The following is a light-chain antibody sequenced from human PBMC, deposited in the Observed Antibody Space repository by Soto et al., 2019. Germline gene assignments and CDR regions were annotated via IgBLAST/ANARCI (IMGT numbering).Light chain of an antibody. Sequence: DIQMTQSPSTLSAFVGDRVTITCRASQSISIWLAWYQQKPGKAPKLLIYDASSLASGVPSRFSGSGSGTEFTLTISSLQPDDFATYYCQQYHSYPFTFGPGTKVDIK. CDR1: QSISIW. V-gene: IGKV1-5*01. J-gene: IGKJ3*01. CDR3: QQYHSYPFT. CDR2: DAS.